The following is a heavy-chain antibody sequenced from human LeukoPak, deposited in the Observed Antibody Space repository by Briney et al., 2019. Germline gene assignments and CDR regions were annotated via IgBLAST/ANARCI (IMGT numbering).Heavy chain of an antibody. CDR1: GGSFSGYY. CDR2: INHSGST. V-gene: IGHV4-34*01. D-gene: IGHD3-22*01. CDR3: AGGPYYYYDSSGYYNY. J-gene: IGHJ4*02. Sequence: SETLSLTCAVYGGSFSGYYWSWIRQPPGKGLEWIGEINHSGSTNYNPSLKSRVTISVDTSKNQFSLKLSSVTAADTAVYYCAGGPYYYYDSSGYYNYWGQGTLVTVSS.